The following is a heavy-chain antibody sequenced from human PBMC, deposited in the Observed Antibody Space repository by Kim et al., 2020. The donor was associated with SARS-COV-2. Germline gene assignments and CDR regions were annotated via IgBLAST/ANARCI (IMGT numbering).Heavy chain of an antibody. J-gene: IGHJ4*02. V-gene: IGHV3-23*01. CDR3: VRDLTYSYSY. Sequence: DSGKRRFALSRDNSKNMLYLQMGSLRAEDTAVYYCVRDLTYSYSYWGQGTLVTVSS. D-gene: IGHD5-18*01.